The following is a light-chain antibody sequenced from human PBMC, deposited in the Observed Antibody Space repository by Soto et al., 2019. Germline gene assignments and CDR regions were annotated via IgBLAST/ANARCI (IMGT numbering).Light chain of an antibody. CDR3: QRTYTAPRT. Sequence: DIQMTQSPSSLSASVGDRVTITCRASQSITIYLNWYQQQPGKAPRLLIYGASTLQTGVPSRFSGSGSMTDFTLTISALHPEDFAIYYCQRTYTAPRTFGQGTKVDI. CDR2: GAS. V-gene: IGKV1-39*01. J-gene: IGKJ1*01. CDR1: QSITIY.